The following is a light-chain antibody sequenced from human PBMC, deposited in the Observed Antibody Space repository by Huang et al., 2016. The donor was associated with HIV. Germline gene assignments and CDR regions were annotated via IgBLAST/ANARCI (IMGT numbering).Light chain of an antibody. CDR2: DAS. CDR3: QQRSTWPRSIT. J-gene: IGKJ5*01. Sequence: EIVLTQSPATLFLSPGERATVSCRASQNINDFLAWYQQTHDQPPRLLIYDASTRASGIPARFSGNGSGTHFTLMISSLEPEDFAIYYCQQRSTWPRSITFGQGTRLEI. CDR1: QNINDF. V-gene: IGKV3-11*01.